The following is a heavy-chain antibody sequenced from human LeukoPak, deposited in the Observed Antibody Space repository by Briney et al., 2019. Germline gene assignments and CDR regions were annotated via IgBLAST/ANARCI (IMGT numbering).Heavy chain of an antibody. Sequence: SETLPLTCTVSGGSISSYYWSWIRQPPGKGLEWVGYIYYSGSTNYNPSLKSRVTISVDTSKNQFSLKLSSVTAADTAVYYCARGVDYYGSGSYVYYFDYWGQGTLVTVSS. D-gene: IGHD3-10*01. CDR2: IYYSGST. CDR1: GGSISSYY. CDR3: ARGVDYYGSGSYVYYFDY. J-gene: IGHJ4*02. V-gene: IGHV4-59*01.